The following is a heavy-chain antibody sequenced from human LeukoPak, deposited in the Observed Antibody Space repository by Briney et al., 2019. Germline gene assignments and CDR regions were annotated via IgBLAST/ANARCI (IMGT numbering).Heavy chain of an antibody. CDR2: IYSGGST. J-gene: IGHJ4*02. Sequence: GGSLRLSCAASGFTVSSNYMSWVRQAPGKGLEWVSVIYSGGSTYYAEFVKGRFTISRDNSKNTLYLQMNSLRAEDTAVYYCARVADAVLTVYAIDYWGQGTLVTVSS. CDR1: GFTVSSNY. CDR3: ARVADAVLTVYAIDY. D-gene: IGHD2-8*01. V-gene: IGHV3-53*01.